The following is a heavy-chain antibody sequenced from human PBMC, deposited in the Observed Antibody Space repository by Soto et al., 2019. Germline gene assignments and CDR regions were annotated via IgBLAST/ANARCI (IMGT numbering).Heavy chain of an antibody. J-gene: IGHJ6*02. Sequence: QVQLMQPGGEVKKPGASVKVACKTSGYTFTRYGISWVRQAPGQGLEWMGWISGYNGDTNYAQKFQDRVTMTIDTSTTTVYMELRSLTSDDTAVYYCAKNGQLPYCYYGMDVWGQGTTVTVSS. CDR2: ISGYNGDT. CDR3: AKNGQLPYCYYGMDV. D-gene: IGHD1-26*01. V-gene: IGHV1-18*01. CDR1: GYTFTRYG.